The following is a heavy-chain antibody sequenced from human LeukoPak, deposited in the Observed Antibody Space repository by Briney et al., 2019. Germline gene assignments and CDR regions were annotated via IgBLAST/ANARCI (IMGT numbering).Heavy chain of an antibody. CDR3: AKDLETAVAGTGC. Sequence: QPGRSLRLSCAASGFTFSSYGMHWVRQAPGKGLEWVAVISYDGSNKYYADSVKGRFTISRDNSKNTLYLQMNSLRAEDTAVYYCAKDLETAVAGTGCWGQGTLVTVSS. CDR2: ISYDGSNK. D-gene: IGHD6-19*01. CDR1: GFTFSSYG. J-gene: IGHJ4*02. V-gene: IGHV3-30*18.